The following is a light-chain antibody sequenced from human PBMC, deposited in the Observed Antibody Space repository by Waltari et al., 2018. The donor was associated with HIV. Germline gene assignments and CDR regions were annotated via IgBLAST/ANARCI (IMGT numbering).Light chain of an antibody. CDR1: QSISSNY. Sequence: EIVLTPSQATLSLSPGERATLSCRTSQSISSNYLAWYQQKPGQAPRLLIYGASSRATGIPDRFSGSGSGTDFTLTISRLEPEDFAVYYCQQYGSSPWTFGQGTKVEIK. CDR2: GAS. V-gene: IGKV3-20*01. CDR3: QQYGSSPWT. J-gene: IGKJ1*01.